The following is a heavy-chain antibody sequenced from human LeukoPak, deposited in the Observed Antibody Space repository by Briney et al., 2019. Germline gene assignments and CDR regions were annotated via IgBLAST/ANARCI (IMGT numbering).Heavy chain of an antibody. CDR3: ASDLTVPPYNRFDP. CDR2: IYNSGGT. CDR1: GGSIRSSH. V-gene: IGHV4-4*07. D-gene: IGHD7-27*01. Sequence: SETLSLTCTVSGGSIRSSHWSWIRQPAGKGLEWIAIIYNSGGTNYNPSLKSRVTISRDTSKNQFSLTLTSVTAADTAVYYCASDLTVPPYNRFDPWGQGTLVTVSS. J-gene: IGHJ5*02.